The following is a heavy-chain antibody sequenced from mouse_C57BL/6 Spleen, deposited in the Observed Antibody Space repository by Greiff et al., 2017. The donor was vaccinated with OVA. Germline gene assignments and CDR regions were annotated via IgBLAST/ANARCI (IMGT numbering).Heavy chain of an antibody. J-gene: IGHJ1*03. CDR1: GYTFTSYW. D-gene: IGHD1-1*01. V-gene: IGHV1-64*01. CDR3: ARGGFNYGKRSDWYFEV. CDR2: IHPNSGST. Sequence: QVQLQQSGAELVKPGASVKLSCKASGYTFTSYWMHWVKQRPGQGLEWIGMIHPNSGSTNYNEKFKSKATLTVDKSSSTAYMQLSSLTSEDSAVYYCARGGFNYGKRSDWYFEVWGTGTTVTVSS.